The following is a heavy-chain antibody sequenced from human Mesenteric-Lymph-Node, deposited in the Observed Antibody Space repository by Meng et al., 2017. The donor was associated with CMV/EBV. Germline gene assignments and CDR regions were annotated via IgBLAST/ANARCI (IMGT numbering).Heavy chain of an antibody. CDR2: TYYRSKWYN. CDR3: ARDTATISGSYYYYGMDV. V-gene: IGHV6-1*01. D-gene: IGHD5-24*01. CDR1: GDSVSSNSAA. Sequence: SETLSLTCAISGDSVSSNSAAWNWIRQSPSRGLEWLGRTYYRSKWYNDYAVSVKSRITINPDTSKNQFSLQLNSVTPEDTAVYYCARDTATISGSYYYYGMDVWGQGTTVTVSS. J-gene: IGHJ6*02.